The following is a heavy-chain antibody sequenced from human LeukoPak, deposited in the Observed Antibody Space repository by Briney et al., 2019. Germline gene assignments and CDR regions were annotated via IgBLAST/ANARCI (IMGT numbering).Heavy chain of an antibody. Sequence: GGSLRLSCAASRFTLSSDWMEWVRQAPGKGLVWVSRINSDGRITTYADSVKGRFTISRDNAKNTLYLQMNSLRAEDTAVYYCARDGANSGYFDYWGQGTLVTVSS. D-gene: IGHD4/OR15-4a*01. CDR3: ARDGANSGYFDY. CDR2: INSDGRIT. CDR1: RFTLSSDW. V-gene: IGHV3-74*01. J-gene: IGHJ4*02.